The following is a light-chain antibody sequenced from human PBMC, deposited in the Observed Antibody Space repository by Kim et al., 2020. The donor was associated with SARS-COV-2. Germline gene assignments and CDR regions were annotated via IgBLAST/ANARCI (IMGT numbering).Light chain of an antibody. CDR2: GAS. V-gene: IGKV1-12*01. CDR3: QQANNFPWT. CDR1: QDINNR. J-gene: IGKJ1*01. Sequence: ASVGDRVTITCRASQDINNRLAWYQQRPGMVPKLLIDGASSLQSGVPSRFSGSGSGTDFTLTIWSLQPEDFATYYCQQANNFPWTFGQGTKVDIK.